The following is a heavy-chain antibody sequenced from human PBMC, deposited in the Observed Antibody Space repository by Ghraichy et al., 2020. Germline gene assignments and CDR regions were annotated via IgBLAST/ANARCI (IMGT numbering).Heavy chain of an antibody. CDR2: ISASGGST. CDR3: ARAREQKAVRLPLDC. V-gene: IGHV3-23*01. CDR1: GFSFSNHA. J-gene: IGHJ4*02. D-gene: IGHD6-25*01. Sequence: GGSLRLSCAASGFSFSNHAMTWVRQAPGKGLEWVSEISASGGSTYYTDSVKGRFTISRDNSKNTVDLQLNSLRVEDTAVFYCARAREQKAVRLPLDCWGQGTLVTVSS.